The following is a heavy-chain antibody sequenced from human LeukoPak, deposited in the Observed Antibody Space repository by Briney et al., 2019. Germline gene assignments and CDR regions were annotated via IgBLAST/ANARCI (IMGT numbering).Heavy chain of an antibody. D-gene: IGHD6-13*01. CDR3: ASDSSSWYFLGF. V-gene: IGHV3-21*01. CDR1: GFNFNSYS. CDR2: ISSSSSNM. Sequence: PGGSLRLSCAVSGFNFNSYSMNWVRQAPGKGLEWVSCISSSSSNMYYADSVKGRFTISRDNAKNSLYLQMNSLRAEDTAVYYCASDSSSWYFLGFWGQGILVTVSS. J-gene: IGHJ4*02.